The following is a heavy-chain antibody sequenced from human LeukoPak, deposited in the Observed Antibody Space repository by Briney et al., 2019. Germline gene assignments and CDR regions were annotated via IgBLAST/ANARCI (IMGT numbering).Heavy chain of an antibody. CDR2: IKSKTDGGTT. V-gene: IGHV3-15*01. Sequence: PGGSLRLSCAASGFTFSNAGMSWVRQAPGKGLEWVGRIKSKTDGGTTDYAAPVKGRFTISRDDSKNTLYLQMNSLRAEDTAVYYCARGAGGDVSDAFDIWGQGTMVTVSS. CDR3: ARGAGGDVSDAFDI. CDR1: GFTFSNAG. J-gene: IGHJ3*02. D-gene: IGHD3-16*01.